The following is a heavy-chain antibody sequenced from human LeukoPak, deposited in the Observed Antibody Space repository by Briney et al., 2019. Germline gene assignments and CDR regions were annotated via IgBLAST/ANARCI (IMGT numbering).Heavy chain of an antibody. D-gene: IGHD5-18*01. J-gene: IGHJ4*02. CDR3: ARDAQSYSYGPTDY. CDR2: IYSGGST. V-gene: IGHV3-53*01. Sequence: GGSLRLSCAASGFIVSSNYMSWVRQAPGKGLEWVSVIYSGGSTYYADSVKGRFTISRDNSKNTLYLQMNSLRAEDTAVYYCARDAQSYSYGPTDYWGQGTLVTVSS. CDR1: GFIVSSNY.